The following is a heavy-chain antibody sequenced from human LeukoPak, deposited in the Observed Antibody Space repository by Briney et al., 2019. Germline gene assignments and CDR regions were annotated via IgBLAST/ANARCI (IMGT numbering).Heavy chain of an antibody. V-gene: IGHV3-74*01. D-gene: IGHD5-18*01. CDR3: ARMNAAMGSFFDP. J-gene: IGHJ5*02. Sequence: GGSLRLSCAASGFTFSNYWKYWLREAPGEGVVWVSRINSAGSDTNYADSVRGRFTISRDNAKNTLYLQMNSLRTEDTAVYYCARMNAAMGSFFDPWGQGTLVTVSS. CDR2: INSAGSDT. CDR1: GFTFSNYW.